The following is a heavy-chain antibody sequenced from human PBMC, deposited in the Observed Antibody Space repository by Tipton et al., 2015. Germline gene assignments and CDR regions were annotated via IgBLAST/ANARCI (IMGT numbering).Heavy chain of an antibody. CDR1: GGSITSGAYY. V-gene: IGHV4-31*03. D-gene: IGHD3-10*01. CDR3: ARLRGALGWFDP. CDR2: IYYSGST. Sequence: LRFSCTVPGGSITSGAYYWSWIRQHPGKGLEWIGYIYYSGSTYYNPSRKSRVTISVDTSKNQFSLKLSSVTAADTAVYYCARLRGALGWFDPWGQGTLVTVSS. J-gene: IGHJ5*02.